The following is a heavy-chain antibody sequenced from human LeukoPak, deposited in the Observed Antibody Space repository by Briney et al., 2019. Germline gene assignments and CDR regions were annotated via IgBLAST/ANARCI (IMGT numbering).Heavy chain of an antibody. V-gene: IGHV3-74*01. D-gene: IGHD3-16*01. CDR1: GSTFSDYW. CDR2: INTDTRGT. CDR3: ARAGAYHFDN. J-gene: IGHJ4*02. Sequence: GGSLRLSCAASGSTFSDYWMHWVRQAPGKGLVWVSIINTDTRGTYYADSVKGRFTISRDNAKNTLYLQMNSLRAEDTAVYYCARAGAYHFDNWGQGTLVTVSS.